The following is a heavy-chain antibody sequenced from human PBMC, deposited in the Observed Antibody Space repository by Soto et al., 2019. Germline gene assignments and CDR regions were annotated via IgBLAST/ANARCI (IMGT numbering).Heavy chain of an antibody. CDR3: VSVNILTGYYIDP. J-gene: IGHJ5*02. CDR1: GGSISSSSYF. V-gene: IGHV4-39*01. Sequence: SETLSLTCTVSGGSISSSSYFWCWIRHPPGKGLEWIGSIYYSGGTYYNPSLKSRVTISVDTSKNQFSLKLSSVTAADTAVYYWVSVNILTGYYIDPWGQGTLVTVSS. D-gene: IGHD3-9*01. CDR2: IYYSGGT.